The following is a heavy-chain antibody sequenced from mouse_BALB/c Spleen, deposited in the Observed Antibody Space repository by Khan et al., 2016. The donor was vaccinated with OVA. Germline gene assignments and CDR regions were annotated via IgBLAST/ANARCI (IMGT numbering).Heavy chain of an antibody. CDR3: GRISIITVEGFAY. V-gene: IGHV1-18*01. CDR1: GYSFTGYY. CDR2: VNPNNGGT. J-gene: IGHJ3*01. Sequence: EVQLQESGPDLVKPGASVKISCKTSGYSFTGYYIHWVKQSQGKSLEWIGRVNPNNGGTTYNQKFKGKAILTVEKSSSTAYMELRSPTSEDSSVYYCGRISIITVEGFAYWGQGTLVTVSA. D-gene: IGHD1-1*01.